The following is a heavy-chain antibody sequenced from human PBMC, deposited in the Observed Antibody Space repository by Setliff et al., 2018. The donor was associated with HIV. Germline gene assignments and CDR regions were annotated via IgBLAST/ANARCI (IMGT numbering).Heavy chain of an antibody. V-gene: IGHV4-38-2*01. CDR3: ARYSPRGYTLTGPY. CDR2: INHSGRT. J-gene: IGHJ4*02. CDR1: GYSISSGYY. D-gene: IGHD6-25*01. Sequence: TSETLSLTCAVSGYSISSGYYWGWIRQPPGKGLEWIGEINHSGRTKYNPSLKSRVTTSVDTSKNQFSLKLTSVTAADTAVYYCARYSPRGYTLTGPYWGQGTLVTVSS.